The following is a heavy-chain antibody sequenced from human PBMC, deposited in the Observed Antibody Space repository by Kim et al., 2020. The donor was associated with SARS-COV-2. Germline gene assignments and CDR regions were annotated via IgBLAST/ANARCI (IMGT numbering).Heavy chain of an antibody. Sequence: GGSLRLSCAASGFIFSNYWMYWVRQAPGKGLEWVANINKDGSEKYYVDSVKGRFTISRDNAKSSLFLQMNSLRAEDTGVYYCVRSMDVWGQGTTVTVSS. J-gene: IGHJ6*02. CDR2: INKDGSEK. CDR3: VRSMDV. CDR1: GFIFSNYW. V-gene: IGHV3-7*01.